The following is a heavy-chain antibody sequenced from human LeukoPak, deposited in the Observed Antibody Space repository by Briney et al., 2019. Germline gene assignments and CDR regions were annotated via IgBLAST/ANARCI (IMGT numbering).Heavy chain of an antibody. V-gene: IGHV4-4*07. D-gene: IGHD3-10*01. Sequence: SETLSLTCTVSGGSISSYYWSWIRQPAGKGLEWIGRIYTSGSTNYNPSLKSRVTMSVDTSKNQFSLKLSSVTAADTAVYYCARELLWFGELLPPKPITGMDVWGQGTTVTVSS. CDR3: ARELLWFGELLPPKPITGMDV. J-gene: IGHJ6*02. CDR2: IYTSGST. CDR1: GGSISSYY.